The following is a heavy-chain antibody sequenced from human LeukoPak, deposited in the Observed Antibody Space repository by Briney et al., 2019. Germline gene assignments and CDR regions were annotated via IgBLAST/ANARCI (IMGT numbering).Heavy chain of an antibody. J-gene: IGHJ5*02. CDR3: ARGVYSSSSVNWFDP. Sequence: GASVKVSCKASGCTFTSYYLHWVRQAPGQGLEWMGIINPSRGSTSYAQKFQGRVTITRDTSTSTVYMELSSLRSEDTAVYYCARGVYSSSSVNWFDPWGQGTLVTVSS. V-gene: IGHV1-46*01. CDR1: GCTFTSYY. CDR2: INPSRGST. D-gene: IGHD6-6*01.